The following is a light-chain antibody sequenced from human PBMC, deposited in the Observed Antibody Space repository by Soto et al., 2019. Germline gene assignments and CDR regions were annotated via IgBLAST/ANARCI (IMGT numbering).Light chain of an antibody. J-gene: IGKJ1*01. V-gene: IGKV3-20*01. CDR1: QSVTSNY. Sequence: ESVLTPSPGTLSLSPCERAALSARASQSVTSNYLAWYQQKPGQAPRLLIFGASIRDTGIPDRFSGSGSGTDFTLTISRLEPEDFAVYHCQQYGSSPTTFGQGTKVDIK. CDR3: QQYGSSPTT. CDR2: GAS.